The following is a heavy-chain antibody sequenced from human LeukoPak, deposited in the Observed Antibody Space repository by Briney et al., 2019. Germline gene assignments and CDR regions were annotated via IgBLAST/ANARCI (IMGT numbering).Heavy chain of an antibody. CDR1: GFTFTAYP. CDR2: ISGSGGRS. Sequence: PGGSLSVSCATSGFTFTAYPMAWVRQAPGKGLEWGSSISGSGGRSDYAESVRGRFTISSDSSSNTLYLQMDSLRGDDTAVYYCAKVNNHGYNDYWGQGTLVTVSS. J-gene: IGHJ4*02. D-gene: IGHD5-18*01. CDR3: AKVNNHGYNDY. V-gene: IGHV3-23*01.